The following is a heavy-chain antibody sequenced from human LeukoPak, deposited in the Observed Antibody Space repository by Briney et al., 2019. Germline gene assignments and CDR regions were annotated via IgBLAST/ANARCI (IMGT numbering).Heavy chain of an antibody. D-gene: IGHD6-13*01. V-gene: IGHV3-7*01. Sequence: GGSLRLSCAASGFTFSSYWMSWVRQAPGKGLEWVANIKQDGSEKYYVDSVKGRFTISRDNAKNSLYLQMNSLRAEDTAVYYCARDPPPIATAGKDYMDVWGKGTTVTVSS. J-gene: IGHJ6*03. CDR3: ARDPPPIATAGKDYMDV. CDR2: IKQDGSEK. CDR1: GFTFSSYW.